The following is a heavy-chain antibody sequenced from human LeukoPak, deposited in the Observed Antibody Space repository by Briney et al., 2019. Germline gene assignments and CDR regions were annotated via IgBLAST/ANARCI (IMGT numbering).Heavy chain of an antibody. CDR1: GYSFTSYW. CDR2: IYPGDSDT. D-gene: IGHD6-13*01. J-gene: IGHJ6*02. Sequence: GESLKISCKGSGYSFTSYWIGWVRQMPGKGLEWMGVIYPGDSDTRYSPSFQGQVTISADKSIGTAYLQWNSLKASDTAMYYCAMAAGGYYYGMDVWGQGTTVTVSS. CDR3: AMAAGGYYYGMDV. V-gene: IGHV5-51*01.